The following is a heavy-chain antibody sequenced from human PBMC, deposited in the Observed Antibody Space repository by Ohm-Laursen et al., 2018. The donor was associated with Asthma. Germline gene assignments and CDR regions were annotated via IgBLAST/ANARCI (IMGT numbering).Heavy chain of an antibody. D-gene: IGHD3-10*01. V-gene: IGHV3-30*03. CDR3: ARGQGSGDISGSDPFDL. CDR2: ISYDGSNK. CDR1: GFTFSSYG. J-gene: IGHJ3*01. Sequence: SLRLSCAASGFTFSSYGMHWVRQAPGKGLEWVAVISYDGSNKYYADSVKGRFTISRDNSKNTLYLQMNSLRAEDTAVYYCARGQGSGDISGSDPFDLWGQGTTVSVSS.